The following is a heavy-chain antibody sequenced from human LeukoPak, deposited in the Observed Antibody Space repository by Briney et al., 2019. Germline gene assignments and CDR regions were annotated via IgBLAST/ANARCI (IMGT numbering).Heavy chain of an antibody. Sequence: SETLSLTCTVSGGSISSYYWSWIRQPAGKGLEWIGRIYTSGSTNYNPSLKSRVTTSVDTSKNQFSLKLSSVTAADTAVYYCARLYYDSSGYYRAFDIWGQGTMVTVSS. J-gene: IGHJ3*02. V-gene: IGHV4-4*07. CDR1: GGSISSYY. D-gene: IGHD3-22*01. CDR3: ARLYYDSSGYYRAFDI. CDR2: IYTSGST.